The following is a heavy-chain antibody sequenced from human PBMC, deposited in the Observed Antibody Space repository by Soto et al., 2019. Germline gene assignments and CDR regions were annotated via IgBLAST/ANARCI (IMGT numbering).Heavy chain of an antibody. V-gene: IGHV4-61*01. J-gene: IGHJ4*02. Sequence: PSESMSLTCTLSGYSISSGSYWSWMRQPPGKGLEWIGYIYYSGSTKYNPSLKGRVTISIGTSKKQFSLRLSSVTAADTAVYYCVRIGGYYGDHPSFDYWGQGTLVTVSS. CDR3: VRIGGYYGDHPSFDY. CDR1: GYSISSGSY. CDR2: IYYSGST. D-gene: IGHD4-17*01.